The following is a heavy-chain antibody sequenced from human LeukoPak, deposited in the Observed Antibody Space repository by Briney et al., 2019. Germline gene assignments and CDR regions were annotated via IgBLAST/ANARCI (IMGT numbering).Heavy chain of an antibody. Sequence: PSETLSLTCTVSGDSISNYYWTWIRQSAGKGLQWIGRINTSWNTNYNPYLKSRVTMSLDTSKNQFSLNLSSVTAADTAVYYCARERPGFRVDVWGKGTTVTVSS. J-gene: IGHJ6*04. CDR3: ARERPGFRVDV. D-gene: IGHD3-10*01. CDR1: GDSISNYY. CDR2: INTSWNT. V-gene: IGHV4-4*07.